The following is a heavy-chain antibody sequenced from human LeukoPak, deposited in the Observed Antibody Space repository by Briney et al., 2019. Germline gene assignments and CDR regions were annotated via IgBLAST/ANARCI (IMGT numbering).Heavy chain of an antibody. CDR3: AKDGLGRWFGELLTYYFDY. J-gene: IGHJ4*02. CDR1: GFTVSSNY. CDR2: ISSSGSTI. V-gene: IGHV3-11*04. D-gene: IGHD3-10*01. Sequence: GGSLRLSCAASGFTVSSNYMSWVRQAPGKGLEWVSYISSSGSTIYYADSVKGRFTISRDNAKNTLYLQMNSLRAEDTAVYYCAKDGLGRWFGELLTYYFDYWGQGTLVTVSS.